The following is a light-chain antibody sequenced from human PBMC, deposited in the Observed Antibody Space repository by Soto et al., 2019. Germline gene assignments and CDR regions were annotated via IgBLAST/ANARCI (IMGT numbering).Light chain of an antibody. CDR2: YDS. V-gene: IGLV3-21*04. Sequence: SYELTQPPSVSVAPGKTARITCGGNNIGSKSVHWYQQKPGQAPVLVIYYDSDRPSGIPERFSGSNSGNTATLTISRVEAGDEADYYCQVRDSSSDHRGVLGTGTKLTVL. CDR3: QVRDSSSDHRGV. CDR1: NIGSKS. J-gene: IGLJ1*01.